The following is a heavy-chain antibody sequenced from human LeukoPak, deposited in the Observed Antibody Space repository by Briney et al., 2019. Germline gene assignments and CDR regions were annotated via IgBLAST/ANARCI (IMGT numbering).Heavy chain of an antibody. CDR2: ISSSLNYI. V-gene: IGHV3-21*01. Sequence: GGSLRLSCAASGFTFTSYNMNWVRQAPGKGLEWVSSISSSLNYIYYTDSVKGRFTISRDNAKNSLYLQMNSLRAEDTAVYYCARGSRFGVVERDAFDIWGQGTMVTVSS. CDR3: ARGSRFGVVERDAFDI. CDR1: GFTFTSYN. D-gene: IGHD3-3*01. J-gene: IGHJ3*02.